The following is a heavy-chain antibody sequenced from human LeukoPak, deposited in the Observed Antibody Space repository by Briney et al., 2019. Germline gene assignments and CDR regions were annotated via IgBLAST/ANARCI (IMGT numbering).Heavy chain of an antibody. CDR1: GYTFTSYG. D-gene: IGHD3-22*01. CDR2: ISAYNGNT. Sequence: ASVKVSCKASGYTFTSYGISLVRQAPGQGLEWMGWISAYNGNTNYAQKLQGRVTMTTDTSTSTAYMELRSLRSDDTAVYYCARVGITMIVVVKGDAFDIWGQGTMVTVSS. CDR3: ARVGITMIVVVKGDAFDI. V-gene: IGHV1-18*01. J-gene: IGHJ3*02.